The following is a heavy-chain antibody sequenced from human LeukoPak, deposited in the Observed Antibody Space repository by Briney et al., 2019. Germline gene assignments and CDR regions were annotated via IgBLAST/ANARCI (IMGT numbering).Heavy chain of an antibody. Sequence: PSETLSLTCTVSGGSLSSYYWSWIRQPPGKGLEWIGYIYYSGSTNYNPSLKSRVTISVDTSKNQFSLKLSSVTAADTAVYYCARAMITFGGVIEGFDYWGQGTLVTVSS. J-gene: IGHJ4*02. CDR2: IYYSGST. V-gene: IGHV4-59*01. CDR1: GGSLSSYY. D-gene: IGHD3-16*02. CDR3: ARAMITFGGVIEGFDY.